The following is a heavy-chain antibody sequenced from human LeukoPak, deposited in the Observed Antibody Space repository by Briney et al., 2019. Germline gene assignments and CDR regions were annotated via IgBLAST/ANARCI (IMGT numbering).Heavy chain of an antibody. CDR1: GGSISSYY. Sequence: PSETLSLTCTVSGGSISSYYWSWIRQPPGKGLEWIGYIYYSGSTNYNPSLKSRVTISVDTSKNQFSLKLSSVTAADTAVYYCARVPYYYDSSGYYYSNAFDIWGQVTMVTVSS. J-gene: IGHJ3*02. CDR2: IYYSGST. V-gene: IGHV4-59*01. CDR3: ARVPYYYDSSGYYYSNAFDI. D-gene: IGHD3-22*01.